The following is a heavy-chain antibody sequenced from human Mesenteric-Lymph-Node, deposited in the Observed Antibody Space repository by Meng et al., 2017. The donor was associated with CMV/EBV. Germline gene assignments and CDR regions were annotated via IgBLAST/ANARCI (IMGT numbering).Heavy chain of an antibody. CDR3: ARVSYSGSYYGY. V-gene: IGHV4-61*01. CDR1: GGSISSSSYY. CDR2: IYYSGST. D-gene: IGHD1-26*01. Sequence: GSLRLSCTVSGGSISSSSYYWSWIRQPPGKGLEWTGYIYYSGSTNYNPSLKSRVTISVDTSKNQFSLKLSSVTAADTAVYYCARVSYSGSYYGYWGQGTLVTVSS. J-gene: IGHJ4*02.